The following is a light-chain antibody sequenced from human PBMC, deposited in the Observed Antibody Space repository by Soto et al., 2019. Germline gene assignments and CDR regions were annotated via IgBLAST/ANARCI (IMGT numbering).Light chain of an antibody. CDR1: SSDVGGYNY. J-gene: IGLJ1*01. CDR2: EVS. CDR3: SSYTSSSAPYV. Sequence: QSALTQPASVSGSPGQSITISCTGTSSDVGGYNYVSWYQQHPGKAPKLMIYEVSNRPSGVSNRFSGSKSGNTASLTISGLQAEAGAVYYCSSYTSSSAPYVFGTGTKLPAL. V-gene: IGLV2-14*01.